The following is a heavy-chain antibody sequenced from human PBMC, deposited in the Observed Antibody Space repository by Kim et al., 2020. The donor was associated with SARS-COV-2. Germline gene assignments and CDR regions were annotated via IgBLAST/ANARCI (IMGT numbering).Heavy chain of an antibody. D-gene: IGHD3-22*01. V-gene: IGHV4-34*01. CDR2: VNHSGTT. J-gene: IGHJ4*02. CDR1: GGSFSGYS. CDR3: ARFKEEVSMIVVVISAVSSYADY. Sequence: SETLSLTCAVYGGSFSGYSWSWIRQPPGKGLEWIGEVNHSGTTNYNPSLKSRVTMSVDTSKNQFSLKLSSVTAADTADYYCARFKEEVSMIVVVISAVSSYADYWGLGTLVPVSS.